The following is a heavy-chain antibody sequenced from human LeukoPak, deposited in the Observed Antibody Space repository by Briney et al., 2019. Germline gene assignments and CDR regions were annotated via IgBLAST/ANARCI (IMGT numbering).Heavy chain of an antibody. CDR1: GFTFSSHA. D-gene: IGHD3-10*02. V-gene: IGHV3-23*01. CDR3: AKDSPVCSF. Sequence: GGSLRLSCAASGFTFSSHAMSWVRQAPGKGLEWVSAISDSGDSTYYADFVKGRFTISRDDSKNTLYLQMNSPRAEDTAVYYCAKDSPVCSFWGQGTLVTVSS. J-gene: IGHJ4*02. CDR2: ISDSGDST.